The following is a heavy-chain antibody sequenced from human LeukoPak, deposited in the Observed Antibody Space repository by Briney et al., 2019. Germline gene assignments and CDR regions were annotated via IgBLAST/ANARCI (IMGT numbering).Heavy chain of an antibody. J-gene: IGHJ4*02. V-gene: IGHV3-9*01. D-gene: IGHD6-13*01. CDR3: AEEGAAAGTVSY. CDR2: ISWNSGSI. CDR1: GXTFDDYA. Sequence: GGSXRLSCXXSGXTFDDYAMXWVRQAPGKGLEWVSGISWNSGSIGYADSVKGRFTISRDNAKNSLYLQMNSLRAEDTALYYCAEEGAAAGTVSYWGQGTLVTVSS.